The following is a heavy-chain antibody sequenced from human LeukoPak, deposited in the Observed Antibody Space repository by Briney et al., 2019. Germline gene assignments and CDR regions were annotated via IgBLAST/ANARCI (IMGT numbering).Heavy chain of an antibody. CDR1: GYTFTGYY. J-gene: IGHJ6*02. V-gene: IGHV1-2*02. Sequence: GVSVKVSCKASGYTFTGYYMHWVRQAPGQGLEWMGWINPNSGGTNYAQKFQGRVTMTRDTSISTAYMELSRLRSDDTAVYYCARLYYDSSGYYYDYYYYGMDVWGQGTTVTVSS. CDR3: ARLYYDSSGYYYDYYYYGMDV. D-gene: IGHD3-22*01. CDR2: INPNSGGT.